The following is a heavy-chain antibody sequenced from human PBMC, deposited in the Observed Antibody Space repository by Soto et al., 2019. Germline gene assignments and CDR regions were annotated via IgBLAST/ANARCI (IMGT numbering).Heavy chain of an antibody. J-gene: IGHJ4*02. CDR2: ISGNGGT. V-gene: IGHV3-23*01. Sequence: GGSLRLSCAASGFTFRIYAMSWVRQAPGKGLEWVSTISGNGGTSYADFVRGRFTISRDNSKNTLYLQMNSLRAEDTAVYYCAKDAPGSGWLSDYWGQGTRVTVSS. CDR1: GFTFRIYA. CDR3: AKDAPGSGWLSDY. D-gene: IGHD3-22*01.